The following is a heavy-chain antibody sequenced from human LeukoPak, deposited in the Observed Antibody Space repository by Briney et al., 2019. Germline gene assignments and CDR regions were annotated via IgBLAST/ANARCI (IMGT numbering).Heavy chain of an antibody. CDR3: ADQRDDAFDI. CDR2: IYYSGST. D-gene: IGHD2-2*01. J-gene: IGHJ3*02. Sequence: SETLSLTCTVSGGSISSHYWSWIRQPPGKGLEWIGYIYYSGSTYYNPSLKSRVTISVDTSKNQFSLKLSSVTAADTAVYYCADQRDDAFDIWGQGTMVTVSS. CDR1: GGSISSHY. V-gene: IGHV4-59*06.